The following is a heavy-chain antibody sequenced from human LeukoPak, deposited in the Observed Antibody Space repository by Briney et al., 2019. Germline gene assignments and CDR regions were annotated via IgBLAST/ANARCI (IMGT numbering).Heavy chain of an antibody. D-gene: IGHD3-3*01. CDR2: IYTSGST. J-gene: IGHJ4*02. Sequence: SQTLSLTCTVSGGSISSGSYYWSWIRQPAGKGLEWIGRIYTSGSTNYNPSLKSRVTISVDTSKNQFSLKLSSVTAADTAVYYCASGVVLSRTRRYYYFDYWGQGTLVTVSS. CDR1: GGSISSGSYY. V-gene: IGHV4-61*02. CDR3: ASGVVLSRTRRYYYFDY.